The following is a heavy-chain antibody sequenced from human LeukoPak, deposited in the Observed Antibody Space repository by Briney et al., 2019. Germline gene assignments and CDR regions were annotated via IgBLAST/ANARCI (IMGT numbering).Heavy chain of an antibody. CDR2: IYYSGNT. Sequence: KPSETLSLTCTVSGGSISSGHYYWSWIRQHPGKGLEWIGYIYYSGNTYYNPSLKSRVSISVDTSKNQFSLKLTSVTAADTAVYYCARSGMVRGVAHPWSDPWGQGTLVTVSS. CDR1: GGSISSGHYY. J-gene: IGHJ5*02. V-gene: IGHV4-31*03. D-gene: IGHD3-10*01. CDR3: ARSGMVRGVAHPWSDP.